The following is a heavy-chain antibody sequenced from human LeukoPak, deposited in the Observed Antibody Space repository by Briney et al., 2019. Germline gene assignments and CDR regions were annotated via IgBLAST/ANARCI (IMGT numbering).Heavy chain of an antibody. V-gene: IGHV5-51*01. Sequence: GESLRISCKGSAHTLTAFWLGWVRQLPGKGLEWMGIIYPGDSDTRYNPAFQGQVTISADRSTKTAYLQWNSLKASDTAMYYCASTSSSWFLGIHWGQGTLVTVSS. J-gene: IGHJ4*02. D-gene: IGHD6-13*01. CDR1: AHTLTAFW. CDR2: IYPGDSDT. CDR3: ASTSSSWFLGIH.